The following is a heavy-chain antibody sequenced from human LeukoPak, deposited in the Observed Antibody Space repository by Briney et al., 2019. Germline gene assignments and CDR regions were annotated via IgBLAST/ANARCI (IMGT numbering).Heavy chain of an antibody. J-gene: IGHJ5*02. V-gene: IGHV1-2*02. Sequence: GASVKVSCKASGYTFTGYYMHWVRQAPGQGLEWMGWINPNSGGTNYAQKFQGRGTMNRDTYISTAYMELSRLRSDDTAVYYCARDRIVGATVIRYNWFDPWGQGTLVTVSS. CDR2: INPNSGGT. D-gene: IGHD1-26*01. CDR3: ARDRIVGATVIRYNWFDP. CDR1: GYTFTGYY.